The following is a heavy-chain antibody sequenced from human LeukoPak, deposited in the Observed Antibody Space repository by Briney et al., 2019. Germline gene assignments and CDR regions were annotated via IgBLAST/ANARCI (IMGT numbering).Heavy chain of an antibody. CDR1: GYTFTSYD. V-gene: IGHV1-69*13. CDR3: ASPSGCSGGSCYLLAFDI. Sequence: SVKVSCKASGYTFTSYDINWVRQATGQGLEWMGGIIPIFGTANYAQKFQGRVTITADESTSTAYMELSSLRSEDTAVYYCASPSGCSGGSCYLLAFDIWGQGTMVTVSS. J-gene: IGHJ3*02. D-gene: IGHD2-15*01. CDR2: IIPIFGTA.